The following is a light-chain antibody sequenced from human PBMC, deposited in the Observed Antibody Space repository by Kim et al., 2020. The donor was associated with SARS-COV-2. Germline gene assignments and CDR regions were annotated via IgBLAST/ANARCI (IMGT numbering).Light chain of an antibody. Sequence: PGERATLSCRASLSVSSYLAWYQQKPGQAPRLLIYDASNRATGIPARFSGSGSVTDFTLTISSLEPDDFAVYYCQHRTNWPLTFGGGTKVDI. CDR3: QHRTNWPLT. CDR2: DAS. V-gene: IGKV3-11*01. J-gene: IGKJ4*01. CDR1: LSVSSY.